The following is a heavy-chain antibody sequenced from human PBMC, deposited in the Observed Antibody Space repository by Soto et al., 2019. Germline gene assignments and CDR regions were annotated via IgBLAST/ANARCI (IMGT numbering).Heavy chain of an antibody. CDR1: GGTFSSYA. CDR3: ARDQFGDIVLVPAAITYYYYGMDV. Sequence: ASVKVSCKASGGTFSSYAISWVRQAPGQGLEWMGGIIPIFGTANYAQKLQGRVTMTTDTSTSTAYMELRSLRSDDTAVYYCARDQFGDIVLVPAAITYYYYGMDVWGQGTTVTVSS. CDR2: IIPIFGTA. V-gene: IGHV1-69*05. D-gene: IGHD2-2*01. J-gene: IGHJ6*02.